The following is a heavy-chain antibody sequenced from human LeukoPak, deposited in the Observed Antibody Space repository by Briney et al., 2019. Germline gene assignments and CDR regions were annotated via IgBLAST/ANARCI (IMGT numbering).Heavy chain of an antibody. CDR1: GFSFSSYT. V-gene: IGHV3-30-3*01. CDR2: ISYDGSNK. J-gene: IGHJ3*02. Sequence: PGGSPRLSCAASGFSFSSYTMHWVRQAPGKGLEWVAVISYDGSNKYYADSVKGRFTISRDKSKNTLYLQMNSLRTEDAAVYHCARAYYSLSWADDSSGAFDIWGQGTMVTVSS. CDR3: ARAYYSLSWADDSSGAFDI. D-gene: IGHD3-22*01.